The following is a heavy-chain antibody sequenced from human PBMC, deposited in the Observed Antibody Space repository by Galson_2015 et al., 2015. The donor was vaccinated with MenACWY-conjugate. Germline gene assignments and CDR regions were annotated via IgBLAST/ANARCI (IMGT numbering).Heavy chain of an antibody. Sequence: SLRLSCAASGFTFSNYGMSWVRQAPGKGLEWVSSISSSGGSTSHADSVRGRFTISRGNSKNMLYLQMNSLRAEDTAVYYCARSYYDSSGYTVFNYWGQGTLITVSS. CDR2: ISSSGGST. J-gene: IGHJ4*02. V-gene: IGHV3-23*01. CDR3: ARSYYDSSGYTVFNY. CDR1: GFTFSNYG. D-gene: IGHD3-22*01.